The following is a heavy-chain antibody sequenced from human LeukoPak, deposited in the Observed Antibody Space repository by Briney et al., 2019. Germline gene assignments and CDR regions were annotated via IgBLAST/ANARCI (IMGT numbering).Heavy chain of an antibody. V-gene: IGHV1-2*02. Sequence: ASVKVSCTASGYTFTDYFIHWVRQAPGQGLEWMGWINPESGGTNFAQKFQGRVTMTRDTSIRTAYMELSRLTSDDTAVYYCARATGGYDLFDPWGQGTLVTVSS. CDR3: ARATGGYDLFDP. CDR2: INPESGGT. CDR1: GYTFTDYF. D-gene: IGHD5-12*01. J-gene: IGHJ5*02.